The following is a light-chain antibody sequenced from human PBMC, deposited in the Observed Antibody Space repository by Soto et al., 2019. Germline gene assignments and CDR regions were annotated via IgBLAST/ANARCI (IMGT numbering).Light chain of an antibody. CDR3: TSYAGTYSFFYV. CDR1: SSDVGAYNY. CDR2: EVS. V-gene: IGLV2-8*01. J-gene: IGLJ1*01. Sequence: QSVLTQPPSASGSPGQSVTISCTGTSSDVGAYNYVSWYQQLPGKAPKLIIYEVSRRPSGVPDRFSGSKSGNTASLAVSGLQAVDEADYYCTSYAGTYSFFYVFGTGTRSPS.